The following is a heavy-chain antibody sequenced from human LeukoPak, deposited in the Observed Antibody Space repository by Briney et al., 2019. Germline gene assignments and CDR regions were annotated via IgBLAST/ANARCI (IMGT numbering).Heavy chain of an antibody. Sequence: GGSLRLSCAASGFTFDDYGMSWVRQAPGKGLEWVSGINWNGGSTGYADSVKGRFTISRDNAKNSLYLQMNSLRAEGTALYYCARDLPESSSSGLFDYWGQGTLVTVSS. CDR1: GFTFDDYG. D-gene: IGHD6-6*01. CDR2: INWNGGST. CDR3: ARDLPESSSSGLFDY. J-gene: IGHJ4*02. V-gene: IGHV3-20*04.